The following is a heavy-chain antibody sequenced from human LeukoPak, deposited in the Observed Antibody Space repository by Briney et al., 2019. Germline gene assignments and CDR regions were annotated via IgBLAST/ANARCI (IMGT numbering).Heavy chain of an antibody. D-gene: IGHD3-22*01. CDR3: RRMAYYDRSGYDAFEI. V-gene: IGHV4-59*02. J-gene: IGHJ3*02. CDR2: IYKSDTT. CDR1: DGSVSSFY. Sequence: SGTLSLTCTVSDGSVSSFYWSWVRQPPGKGLEWVGYIYKSDTTNYNPSLTGRVTISLSTPNNQISMILRAVTAADTAGYYCRRMAYYDRSGYDAFEIWGLGTLVTVSS.